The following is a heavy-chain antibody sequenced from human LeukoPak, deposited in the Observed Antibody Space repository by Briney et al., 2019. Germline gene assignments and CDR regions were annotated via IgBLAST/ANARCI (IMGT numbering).Heavy chain of an antibody. CDR2: ISYDGKNE. V-gene: IGHV3-30*18. CDR3: AKDLYCSSTSCYGVHFDY. J-gene: IGHJ4*02. D-gene: IGHD2-2*01. Sequence: QPGGSLRLSCAASGFTFSNFGMHWVRQAPGKGLEWVAVISYDGKNEYYTDSVKGRFTISRDNAKNTVYLQMNSLRAEDTAVYYCAKDLYCSSTSCYGVHFDYWGQGTLVTVSS. CDR1: GFTFSNFG.